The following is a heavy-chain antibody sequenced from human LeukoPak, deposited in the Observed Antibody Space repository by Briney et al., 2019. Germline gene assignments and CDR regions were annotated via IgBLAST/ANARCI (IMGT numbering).Heavy chain of an antibody. CDR3: ARPVYSNYCVRYL. Sequence: TGGSLRLSCAASGFAVSSNCMSWVRHAPGKGLEWVSVIYSDGNTYYADSVKDRFTVSRDNSKNTFYLQMNSLRAEDTAVYDCARPVYSNYCVRYLWRRETTVTVSS. CDR1: GFAVSSNC. J-gene: IGHJ6*02. D-gene: IGHD4-11*01. CDR2: IYSDGNT. V-gene: IGHV3-66*04.